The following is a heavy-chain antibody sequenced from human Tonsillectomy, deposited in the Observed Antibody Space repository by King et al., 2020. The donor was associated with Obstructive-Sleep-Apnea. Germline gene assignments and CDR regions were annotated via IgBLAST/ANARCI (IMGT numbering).Heavy chain of an antibody. J-gene: IGHJ3*02. CDR3: AAYYYDSSGYPDAFDI. V-gene: IGHV4-39*07. Sequence: LQLQESGPGLVKPSETLSLTCTVSGGSISSSSYYWGWIRQPPGKGLEWIGSIYYSGSTYYNPSLKSRVTISVDTSKNQFSLKLSSVTAADTAVYYCAAYYYDSSGYPDAFDIWGQGTMVTVCS. CDR1: GGSISSSSYY. D-gene: IGHD3-22*01. CDR2: IYYSGST.